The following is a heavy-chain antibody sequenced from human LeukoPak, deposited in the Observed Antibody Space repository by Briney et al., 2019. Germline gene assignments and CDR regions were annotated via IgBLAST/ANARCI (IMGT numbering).Heavy chain of an antibody. J-gene: IGHJ3*02. D-gene: IGHD5-12*01. V-gene: IGHV3-21*01. CDR1: GFTFSSYS. CDR3: ARDGNSGYDFDAFDI. Sequence: GGSLRLSCAASGFTFSSYSMNWVRQAPGKGLEWVSSISSSSSYIYYADSVKGRFTISRDNAKNSLYLQMNSLRAEDTAVYYCARDGNSGYDFDAFDIWGQGTMVTVSS. CDR2: ISSSSSYI.